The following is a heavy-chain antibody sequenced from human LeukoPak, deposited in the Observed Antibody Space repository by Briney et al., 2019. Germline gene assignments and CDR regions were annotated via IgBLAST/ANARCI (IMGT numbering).Heavy chain of an antibody. Sequence: SETLSLTCTVSGDSLSSHYWSWIRQPPGRGLEWIGYIYGSGSTHYDPSLRSRVTISEDSSKNQFSLKLTSVTAADTAVYYCARNVGWYSHDSWGQGTLVTVSS. CDR1: GDSLSSHY. V-gene: IGHV4-59*08. CDR3: ARNVGWYSHDS. D-gene: IGHD6-19*01. CDR2: IYGSGST. J-gene: IGHJ4*02.